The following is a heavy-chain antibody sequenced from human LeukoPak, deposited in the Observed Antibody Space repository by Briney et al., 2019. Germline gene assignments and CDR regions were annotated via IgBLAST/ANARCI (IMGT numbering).Heavy chain of an antibody. V-gene: IGHV3-30-3*01. Sequence: GGSLRLSCAASGFTFSSYAMHWVRQAPGKGLEWVAVISYDGSNKYYVDSVKGRFTISRDNSKNTLYLQMNSLRAEDTAVYYCAKAGSSWSIDVGEYFQHWGQGTLVTVSS. CDR2: ISYDGSNK. CDR3: AKAGSSWSIDVGEYFQH. CDR1: GFTFSSYA. D-gene: IGHD6-13*01. J-gene: IGHJ1*01.